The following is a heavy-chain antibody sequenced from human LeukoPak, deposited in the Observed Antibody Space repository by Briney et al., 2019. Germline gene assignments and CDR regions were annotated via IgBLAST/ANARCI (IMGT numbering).Heavy chain of an antibody. CDR3: ARDNMVRVWATWYFDL. D-gene: IGHD3-10*01. CDR2: IYTSGST. J-gene: IGHJ2*01. Sequence: SETLSLTCTVSGGSISSYYRSWIRQPAGKGLEWIGRIYTSGSTNYNPSLKSRVTMSVDTSKNQFSLKLSSVTAADTAVYYCARDNMVRVWATWYFDLWGRGTLVTVSS. V-gene: IGHV4-4*07. CDR1: GGSISSYY.